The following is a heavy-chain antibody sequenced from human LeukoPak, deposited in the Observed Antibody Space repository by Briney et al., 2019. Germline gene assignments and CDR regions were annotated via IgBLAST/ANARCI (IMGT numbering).Heavy chain of an antibody. D-gene: IGHD3-3*01. CDR1: LGSLSSLY. J-gene: IGHJ6*02. CDR3: ARENTDFWSGYDPRYYGMDV. CDR2: IYYSGSA. V-gene: IGHV4-59*01. Sequence: SQTLSLTCTVSLGSLSSLYVSWVRQPPGKGLEGIGYIYYSGSANYHPSLKRRVTISPDPSKHQCSLTPCSVTVAHTAVHFCARENTDFWSGYDPRYYGMDVWGQGTTVTVSS.